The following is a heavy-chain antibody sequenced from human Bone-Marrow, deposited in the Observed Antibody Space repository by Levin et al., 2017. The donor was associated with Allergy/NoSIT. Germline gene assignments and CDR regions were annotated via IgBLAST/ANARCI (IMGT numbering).Heavy chain of an antibody. J-gene: IGHJ4*02. CDR1: GFSLTTNGVG. D-gene: IGHD3-22*01. CDR2: IYLDDDK. CDR3: TLQYYYDNDGPGR. Sequence: SGPTLVKPRQTLTLTCTFSGFSLTTNGVGVGWIRQPPGKAPEWLGVIYLDDDKRYSPSLGTRLTITKDTSKNQVVLTVTDMDPEDTATYYCTLQYYYDNDGPGRWGQGTLVIVSS. V-gene: IGHV2-5*02.